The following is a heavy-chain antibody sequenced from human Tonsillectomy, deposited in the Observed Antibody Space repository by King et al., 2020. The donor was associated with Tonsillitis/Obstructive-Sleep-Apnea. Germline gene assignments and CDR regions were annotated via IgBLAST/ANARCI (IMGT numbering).Heavy chain of an antibody. CDR1: GFTFSSHW. CDR2: IRHDGSET. J-gene: IGHJ3*02. CDR3: AHYPDSGYCSGGSCYCAFDI. D-gene: IGHD2-15*01. Sequence: EVQLVESGGGLVQPGGSLRLSCAASGFTFSSHWMTWVSQAPGKGLEWVANIRHDGSETEYVDSVKGRFTISRDNAKNSLYLQMNSRRAEDTALYYCAHYPDSGYCSGGSCYCAFDIWGRGTMVTVSS. V-gene: IGHV3-7*03.